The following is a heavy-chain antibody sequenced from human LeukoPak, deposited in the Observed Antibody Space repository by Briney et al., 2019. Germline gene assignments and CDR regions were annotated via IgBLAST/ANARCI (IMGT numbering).Heavy chain of an antibody. Sequence: PSETLSLTCAVYGGSFSGYYWSWIRQPPGKGLEWIGETNHSGSTNYNPSLKSRVTISVDTSKNQFSLKLSSVTAADTAVYYCARGPQGTWIQLWKFDYWGQGTLVTVSS. D-gene: IGHD5-18*01. J-gene: IGHJ4*02. CDR1: GGSFSGYY. V-gene: IGHV4-34*01. CDR2: TNHSGST. CDR3: ARGPQGTWIQLWKFDY.